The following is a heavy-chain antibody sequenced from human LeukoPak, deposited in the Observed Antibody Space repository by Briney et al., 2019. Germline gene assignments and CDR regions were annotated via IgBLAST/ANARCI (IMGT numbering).Heavy chain of an antibody. J-gene: IGHJ6*04. CDR1: GFTFSSYG. CDR3: AKDLIPGSVSHQMDV. V-gene: IGHV3-30*02. CDR2: IRYDGSNK. Sequence: GGSLRLSCAASGFTFSSYGMHWVRQAPGKGLEWVAFIRYDGSNKYYADSVKGRFTISRDNSKNTLYLQMNSLRAEDTAVYYCAKDLIPGSVSHQMDVWGKGTTVIVSS. D-gene: IGHD1-14*01.